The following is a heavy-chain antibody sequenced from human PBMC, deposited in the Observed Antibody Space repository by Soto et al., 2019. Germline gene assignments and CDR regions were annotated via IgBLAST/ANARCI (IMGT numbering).Heavy chain of an antibody. CDR3: VRARYFTDSSGYTRCFDL. D-gene: IGHD3-22*01. Sequence: GVSLRRSCVASGFALSEHYIDWVRQASGGGLEWVGRSRDEPRGHTTQYAAAVRGGSTTSREDSKTSVYLQMNSLESDSPAVYYWVRARYFTDSSGYTRCFDLWGQGTLVTVSS. J-gene: IGHJ4*01. V-gene: IGHV3-72*01. CDR2: SRDEPRGHTT. CDR1: GFALSEHY.